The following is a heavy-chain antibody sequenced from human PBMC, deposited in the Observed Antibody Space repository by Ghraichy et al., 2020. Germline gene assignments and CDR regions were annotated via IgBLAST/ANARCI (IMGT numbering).Heavy chain of an antibody. CDR3: AKDQDSSGWYNAFDY. CDR2: ISGSGGST. V-gene: IGHV3-23*01. Sequence: GGSLRLSCAASGFTFSSYAMSWVRQAPGKGLEWVSAISGSGGSTYYADSVKGRFTISRDNSKNTLYLQMNSLRAEDTAVYYCAKDQDSSGWYNAFDYWGQGTLVTVSS. D-gene: IGHD6-19*01. CDR1: GFTFSSYA. J-gene: IGHJ4*02.